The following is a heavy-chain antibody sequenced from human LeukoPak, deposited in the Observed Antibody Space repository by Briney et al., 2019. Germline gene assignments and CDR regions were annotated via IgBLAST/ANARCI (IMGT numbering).Heavy chain of an antibody. CDR2: IYSSGST. D-gene: IGHD6-6*01. CDR3: ARQLYNNSPNWFDP. Sequence: PSETLSLTCTVSGGSINSGNYYWSWIRQPAGKGLEWIGRIYSSGSTNYNPSLKSRVTISIDTSKNQFSLKLSSVTAADTAVYFCARQLYNNSPNWFDPRGQGTLVTVSS. V-gene: IGHV4-61*02. CDR1: GGSINSGNYY. J-gene: IGHJ5*02.